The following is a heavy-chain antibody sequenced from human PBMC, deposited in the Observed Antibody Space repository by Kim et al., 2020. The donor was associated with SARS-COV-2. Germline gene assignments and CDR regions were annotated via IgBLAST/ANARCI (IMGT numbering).Heavy chain of an antibody. J-gene: IGHJ6*02. V-gene: IGHV3-23*01. CDR3: ANLDEDTAMASYYYYGMDV. D-gene: IGHD5-18*01. CDR2: ISGSGGST. Sequence: GGSLRLSCAASGFTFSSYAMSWVRQAPGKGLEWVSAISGSGGSTYYADSVKGRFTISRDNSKNTLYLQMNSLRAEDTAVYYCANLDEDTAMASYYYYGMDVWGQGTTVTVSS. CDR1: GFTFSSYA.